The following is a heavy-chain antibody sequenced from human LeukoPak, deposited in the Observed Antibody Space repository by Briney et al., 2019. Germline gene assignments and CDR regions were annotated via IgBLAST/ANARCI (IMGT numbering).Heavy chain of an antibody. D-gene: IGHD2-2*01. J-gene: IGHJ5*02. Sequence: PGGSLRLSCAASGFTFSSYAMRWVRQAPGKGLEWVSPISGSGGSTYYADSVKGRFTISRDNSKNTLYLQMNSLRAEDTAVYYCTKDALYCSGASCYSGGLKWFDPWGQGTLVTVS. CDR1: GFTFSSYA. CDR3: TKDALYCSGASCYSGGLKWFDP. CDR2: ISGSGGST. V-gene: IGHV3-23*01.